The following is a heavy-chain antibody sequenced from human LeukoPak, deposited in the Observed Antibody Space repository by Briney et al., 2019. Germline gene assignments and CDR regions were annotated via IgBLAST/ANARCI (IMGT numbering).Heavy chain of an antibody. CDR2: IKSKIDGETT. CDR1: GFTFSNAW. CDR3: TTQPWQVDY. Sequence: GGSLRLSCAASGFTFSNAWMTWVRQAPGKGLEWVGRIKSKIDGETTNYAAPVKGRFTISRDDSKNTLYLQMNSLKIEDTAMYYCTTQPWQVDYWGQGTLVTVSS. V-gene: IGHV3-15*01. J-gene: IGHJ4*02. D-gene: IGHD6-19*01.